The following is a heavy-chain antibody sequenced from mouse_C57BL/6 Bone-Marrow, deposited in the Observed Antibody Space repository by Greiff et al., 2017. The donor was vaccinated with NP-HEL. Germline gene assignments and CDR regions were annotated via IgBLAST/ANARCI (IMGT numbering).Heavy chain of an antibody. J-gene: IGHJ3*01. CDR1: GYTFTSYW. CDR3: ARTGKVAY. D-gene: IGHD4-1*01. Sequence: VQLQQPGAELVKPGASVKLSCKASGYTFTSYWMQWVKQRPGQGLAWIGEIDPSDSYTNYNQKFKGKATLTVDTSSSTAYMQLSSLTSEDAAVYYCARTGKVAYWGQGTLVTVSA. CDR2: IDPSDSYT. V-gene: IGHV1-50*01.